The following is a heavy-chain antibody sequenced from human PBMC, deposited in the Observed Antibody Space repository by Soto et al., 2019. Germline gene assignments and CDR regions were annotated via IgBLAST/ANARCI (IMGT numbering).Heavy chain of an antibody. Sequence: QITLKESGPTLVKPTQTLTLTCTFSGFSLSTSGVGVGWIRQPPGKALEWLALIYWDDDKRYSPSLKSRLTITKGTSKNQVVLAMTNMDPVDTATYYCVQGSGMAGNSWLPGYWGQGTLVTVSS. V-gene: IGHV2-5*02. J-gene: IGHJ4*02. CDR2: IYWDDDK. D-gene: IGHD6-13*01. CDR1: GFSLSTSGVG. CDR3: VQGSGMAGNSWLPGY.